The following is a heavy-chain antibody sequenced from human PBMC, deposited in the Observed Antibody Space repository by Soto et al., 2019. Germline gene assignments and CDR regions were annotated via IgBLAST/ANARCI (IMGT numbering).Heavy chain of an antibody. CDR2: INPNSGGT. V-gene: IGHV1-2*04. Sequence: ASVKDYFKTSGYPFTGYYMHLVRQAPGQGLEWMGWINPNSGGTNYAQKFQGWVTMTRDTSISTAYMELSRLRSDDTAVYYCARDASRITIFYYYYGMDVWGQGTTVTVSS. J-gene: IGHJ6*01. CDR3: ARDASRITIFYYYYGMDV. CDR1: GYPFTGYY. D-gene: IGHD3-3*01.